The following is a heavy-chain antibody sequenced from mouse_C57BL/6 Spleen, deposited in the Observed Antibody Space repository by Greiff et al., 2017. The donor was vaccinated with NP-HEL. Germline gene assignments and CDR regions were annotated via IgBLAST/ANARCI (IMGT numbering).Heavy chain of an antibody. CDR3: ARASRAMDY. CDR1: GFTFSDYY. D-gene: IGHD6-1*01. J-gene: IGHJ4*01. Sequence: EVKLMESEGGLVQPGSSMKLSCTASGFTFSDYYMAWVRQVPEKGLEWVANINYDGSSTYYLDSLKSRFIISRDNAKNILYLQMSSLKSEDTATYYCARASRAMDYWGQGTSVTVSS. V-gene: IGHV5-16*01. CDR2: INYDGSST.